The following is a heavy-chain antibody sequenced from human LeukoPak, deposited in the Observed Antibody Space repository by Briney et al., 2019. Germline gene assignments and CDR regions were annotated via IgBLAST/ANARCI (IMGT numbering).Heavy chain of an antibody. Sequence: PGGSLRLSCVASGFSFSSYDMSWVRQAPGKGLEWVSGISGSVSGFGSDTKYADSVKGRSTISRDNSKKTLYLQMNSLGTEDTAVYYCAKGKINHNGAFDIWGQGTMVAVSS. D-gene: IGHD2-8*01. CDR3: AKGKINHNGAFDI. J-gene: IGHJ3*02. V-gene: IGHV3-23*01. CDR1: GFSFSSYD. CDR2: ISGSVSGFGSDT.